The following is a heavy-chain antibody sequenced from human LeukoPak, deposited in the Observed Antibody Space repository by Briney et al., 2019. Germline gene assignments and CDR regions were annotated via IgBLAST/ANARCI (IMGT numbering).Heavy chain of an antibody. J-gene: IGHJ4*02. D-gene: IGHD5-24*01. V-gene: IGHV3-23*01. Sequence: GGSLRLSCAASGFTFSTYAMNWVRQAPGKGLEWVSVIVGDGGGIHYADSVSGRFTISRDNSRNTLYLQMNSLRVEDTAVYYCAKDRIPDGKYSIDFWGQGTLVTASS. CDR1: GFTFSTYA. CDR3: AKDRIPDGKYSIDF. CDR2: IVGDGGGI.